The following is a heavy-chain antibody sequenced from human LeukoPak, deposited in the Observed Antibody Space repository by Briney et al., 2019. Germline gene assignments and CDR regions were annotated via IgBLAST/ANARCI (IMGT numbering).Heavy chain of an antibody. D-gene: IGHD2-15*01. J-gene: IGHJ4*02. CDR3: VSSSPRYCTGGTCYSSRGFDY. Sequence: PSETLSLTCTVSGDSITTYYWSWIRQSPEKGLEWIAYIFYRGTTNYNPSLKSRITISVDTSKTQFSLRLSSMTAADTAVYYCVSSSPRYCTGGTCYSSRGFDYWGQGMLVTVSS. CDR2: IFYRGTT. V-gene: IGHV4-59*01. CDR1: GDSITTYY.